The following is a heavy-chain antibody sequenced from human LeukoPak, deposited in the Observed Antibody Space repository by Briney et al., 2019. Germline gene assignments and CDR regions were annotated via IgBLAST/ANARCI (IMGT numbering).Heavy chain of an antibody. Sequence: TGGSLRLSCAASGFTFTTYWMSWVRQAPGNGLEWVANINQDGIEKYYVASVRGRLTISRDNAKNSIYVQMNSLRAEDAAVYYCARGFDGYYGFDLWGQGTMVTVSS. D-gene: IGHD5-24*01. CDR3: ARGFDGYYGFDL. CDR1: GFTFTTYW. V-gene: IGHV3-7*03. CDR2: INQDGIEK. J-gene: IGHJ3*01.